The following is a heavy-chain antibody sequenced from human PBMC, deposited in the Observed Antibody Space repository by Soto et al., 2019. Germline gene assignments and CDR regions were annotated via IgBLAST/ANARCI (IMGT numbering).Heavy chain of an antibody. J-gene: IGHJ4*02. D-gene: IGHD2-8*01. CDR1: GFTFRNIV. Sequence: GGSLRLSCAASGFTFRNIVLGWVRQAPGKGLDWVSGITGSGRDTYYADSVNGWFTISRDNSKNRVFLQMNSLRAEATALYYCAKNGPDNSPSAIDSWGPGTLVTVSS. CDR2: ITGSGRDT. CDR3: AKNGPDNSPSAIDS. V-gene: IGHV3-23*01.